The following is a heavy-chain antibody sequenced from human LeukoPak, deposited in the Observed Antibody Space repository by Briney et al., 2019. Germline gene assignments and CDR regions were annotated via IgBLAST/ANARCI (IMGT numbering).Heavy chain of an antibody. CDR1: GGSISSSSYY. V-gene: IGHV4-39*07. CDR3: ARVAPGTTMVTGSYYFDY. CDR2: IYYSGST. J-gene: IGHJ4*02. D-gene: IGHD5-18*01. Sequence: SETLSLTCTVSGGSISSSSYYWGWIRQPPGKGLEWIGIIYYSGSTYYNPSLKSRVTISVDTSKNHFSLKLRSVTAADTAVYYCARVAPGTTMVTGSYYFDYWGQGTLVTVSS.